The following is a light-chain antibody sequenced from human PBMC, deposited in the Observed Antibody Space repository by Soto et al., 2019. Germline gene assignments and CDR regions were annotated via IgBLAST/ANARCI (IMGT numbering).Light chain of an antibody. CDR3: QQYGSSREFT. Sequence: EIVLTQSPGTLSLSPGERATLSCRASQSVSSSYLAWYQQKPGQAPRLLIYGASSRATGIPDRFSGSGSGTDFTLTISRLEPEDFAMYYCQQYGSSREFTFGPGTKVDIK. CDR2: GAS. J-gene: IGKJ3*01. CDR1: QSVSSSY. V-gene: IGKV3-20*01.